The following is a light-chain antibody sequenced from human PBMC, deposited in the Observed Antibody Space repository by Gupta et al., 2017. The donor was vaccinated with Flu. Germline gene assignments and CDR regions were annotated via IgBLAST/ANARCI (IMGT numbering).Light chain of an antibody. J-gene: IGKJ5*01. Sequence: EIVLTQSPATLSLSPGERATLSCRASQSVSSYLAGYQQKPGQAPRLLIYDASNRATGIPARGSGSGSGTDFTLTIRSLEPEDFAVEDCQTRSNWASTCGQGTRLEIK. V-gene: IGKV3-11*01. CDR3: QTRSNWAST. CDR1: QSVSSY. CDR2: DAS.